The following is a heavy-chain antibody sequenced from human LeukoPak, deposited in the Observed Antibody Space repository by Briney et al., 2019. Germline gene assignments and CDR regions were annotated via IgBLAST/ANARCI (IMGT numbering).Heavy chain of an antibody. CDR2: ISAYSGNR. D-gene: IGHD3-16*01. V-gene: IGHV1-18*04. CDR3: ARDGAISPGGIDSFDI. CDR1: GYTFTGYY. Sequence: ASVKVSCKASGYTFTGYYMHCVRQAPGQGPEWMGWISAYSGNRNYAQKFQGRVSMTTDTSTNTGYMEPWSLRSDDTAVYYCARDGAISPGGIDSFDIWGQGTMVTVSS. J-gene: IGHJ3*02.